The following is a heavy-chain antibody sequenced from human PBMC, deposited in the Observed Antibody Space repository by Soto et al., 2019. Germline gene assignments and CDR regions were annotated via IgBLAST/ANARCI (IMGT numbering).Heavy chain of an antibody. CDR2: INHSGST. D-gene: IGHD3-9*01. J-gene: IGHJ4*02. CDR3: VRGKDILTLGAGSKINDY. V-gene: IGHV4-34*01. CDR1: GGSFSGYY. Sequence: SETLSLTCAVYGGSFSGYYWSWIRQPPGKGLEWIGEINHSGSTNYNPSLKSRVTISVDTSKNQFSLKLSSVTAADTAVYYCVRGKDILTLGAGSKINDYWGQGTLVTVSS.